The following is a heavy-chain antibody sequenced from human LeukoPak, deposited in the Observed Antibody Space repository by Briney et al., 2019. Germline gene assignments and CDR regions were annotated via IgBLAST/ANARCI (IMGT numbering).Heavy chain of an antibody. CDR3: ASPVVDTAKAQGYGMDV. CDR1: GYTFTSYY. D-gene: IGHD5-18*01. Sequence: ASVKVSCKASGYTFTSYYMHWVRQAPGRGLEWMGIINPSGGSTSYAQKFQGRVTMTRDTSTSTVYMELSSLRSEDTAVYYCASPVVDTAKAQGYGMDVWGQGTTVTVSS. CDR2: INPSGGST. J-gene: IGHJ6*02. V-gene: IGHV1-46*01.